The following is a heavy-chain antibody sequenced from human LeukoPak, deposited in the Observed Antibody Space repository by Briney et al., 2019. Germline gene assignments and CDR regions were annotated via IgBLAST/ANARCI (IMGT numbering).Heavy chain of an antibody. CDR3: ARVMRERHHFDS. Sequence: SVKVSCKVSGASLTSHIMDWLRQAPGQGLEWVGLINPALKTSNYAQKFQGRVTITAEEFTNTAYMELTSLTSDDTAVYYCARVMRERHHFDSWGQGTLVIVSS. V-gene: IGHV1-69*08. CDR2: INPALKTS. J-gene: IGHJ4*02. D-gene: IGHD1-26*01. CDR1: GASLTSHI.